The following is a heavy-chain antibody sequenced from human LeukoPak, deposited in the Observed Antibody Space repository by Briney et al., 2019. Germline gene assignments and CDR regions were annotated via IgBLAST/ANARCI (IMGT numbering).Heavy chain of an antibody. V-gene: IGHV4-59*01. Sequence: SESLSPTWTVSGGSISSYYWSWIRQPPGEGRGWSGYIYSSGSTNYNPSLKSRATISVDTSKNQCSLKLSSVTAADTAVYYCARVDSRGYYPLTYWGQGTLVTVPS. D-gene: IGHD3-22*01. CDR2: IYSSGST. J-gene: IGHJ4*02. CDR3: ARVDSRGYYPLTY. CDR1: GGSISSYY.